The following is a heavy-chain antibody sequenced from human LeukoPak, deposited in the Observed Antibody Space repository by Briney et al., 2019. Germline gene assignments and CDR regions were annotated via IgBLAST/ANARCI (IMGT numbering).Heavy chain of an antibody. D-gene: IGHD3-9*01. CDR2: IDYSGRT. CDR1: GGSVSSGGYS. J-gene: IGHJ4*02. CDR3: ARENFDDGLDY. V-gene: IGHV4-30-4*07. Sequence: SETLSLTCAVSGGSVSSGGYSWSWIRQPPGKALEWIGYIDYSGRTSYNPSLKSPLSISLDTSKNQFSLKLSSVTAADTAVYYCARENFDDGLDYWGQGTLVTVSS.